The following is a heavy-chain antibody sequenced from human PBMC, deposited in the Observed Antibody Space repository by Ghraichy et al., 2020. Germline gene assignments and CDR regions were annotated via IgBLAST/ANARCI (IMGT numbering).Heavy chain of an antibody. J-gene: IGHJ4*02. CDR2: ISSSSSYT. CDR3: ARLYYGDYVRTHRTPNDY. D-gene: IGHD4-17*01. CDR1: GFTFSDYY. V-gene: IGHV3-11*06. Sequence: GESLNISCAASGFTFSDYYMSWIRQAPGKGLEWVSYISSSSSYTNYADSVKGRFTISRDNAKNSLYLQMNSLRAEDTAVYYCARLYYGDYVRTHRTPNDYWGQGTLVTVSS.